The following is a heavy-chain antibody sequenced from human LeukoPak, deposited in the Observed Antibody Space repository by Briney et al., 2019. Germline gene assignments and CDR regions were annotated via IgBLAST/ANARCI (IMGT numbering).Heavy chain of an antibody. J-gene: IGHJ5*02. CDR3: ATSSGGSELWNWFDP. Sequence: ASVKVSCKVSGYTLTELSMHWVRQAPGKGLEWMGGFDPEDGETIYAQKFQGRVTMTEDKSTDTAYMELSSLRSEDTAVYYCATSSGGSELWNWFDPWGQGTLVTVSS. V-gene: IGHV1-24*01. CDR2: FDPEDGET. CDR1: GYTLTELS. D-gene: IGHD3-10*01.